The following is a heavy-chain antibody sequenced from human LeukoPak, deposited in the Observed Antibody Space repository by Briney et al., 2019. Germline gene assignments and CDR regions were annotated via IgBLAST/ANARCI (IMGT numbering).Heavy chain of an antibody. V-gene: IGHV4-39*01. D-gene: IGHD3-16*01. CDR2: VYYTGST. CDR1: DVSISTKSYY. J-gene: IGHJ3*01. Sequence: SETLSLTCAVSDVSISTKSYYWGWVRQPPGKGLEWIGNVYYTGSTDYTPSLKSRVTTSVNMSKNQFSLDLTSVTAADTAVYYCARHVAYIPRRQGAFDVWGQGTTVYVSS. CDR3: ARHVAYIPRRQGAFDV.